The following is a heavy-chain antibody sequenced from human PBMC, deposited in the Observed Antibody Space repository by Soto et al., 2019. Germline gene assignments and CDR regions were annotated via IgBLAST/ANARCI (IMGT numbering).Heavy chain of an antibody. CDR1: GGSGSSGSYY. D-gene: IGHD4-17*01. J-gene: IGHJ4*02. Sequence: TSETLSLTCTVSGGSGSSGSYYWSWIQQPPGKGLEWIGYIYYSGSTNYNPSLKSRVTISVDTSKNQFSLKLSSVTAADTAVYYCARVKGYGGTVPDYWGQGTLVTVSS. CDR3: ARVKGYGGTVPDY. V-gene: IGHV4-61*01. CDR2: IYYSGST.